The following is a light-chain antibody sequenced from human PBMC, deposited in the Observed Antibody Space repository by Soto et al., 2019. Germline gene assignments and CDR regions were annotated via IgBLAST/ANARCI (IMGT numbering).Light chain of an antibody. CDR1: SSNFGAGYA. CDR3: QSYDISLGGYV. J-gene: IGLJ1*01. CDR2: GNT. V-gene: IGLV1-40*01. Sequence: QSVLTQPPSVSGAPGQRVTMSCTGGSSNFGAGYAVHWYQYLPGTVPKLLIYGNTNRPSGVPDRFSGSKSGTSASLAITGLQAEDEVDYYCQSYDISLGGYVFGGGTKVTVL.